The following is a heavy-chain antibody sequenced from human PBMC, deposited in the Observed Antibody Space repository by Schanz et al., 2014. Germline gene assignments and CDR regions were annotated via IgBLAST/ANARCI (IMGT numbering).Heavy chain of an antibody. CDR3: ARVRRRIATPSTPAVRNYYYYAMDV. V-gene: IGHV3-7*02. CDR2: IKQDGSEK. Sequence: EVQLVESGGGLVQPGGSLRLSCGGSGFTFSKYWMSWVRQAPGKGLEWVANIKQDGSEKYYVDAVKGRFTISRDNAKNSLYLQRNSLRAEDTSVYFCARVRRRIATPSTPAVRNYYYYAMDVWGQGTTVTVSS. CDR1: GFTFSKYW. J-gene: IGHJ6*02. D-gene: IGHD6-13*01.